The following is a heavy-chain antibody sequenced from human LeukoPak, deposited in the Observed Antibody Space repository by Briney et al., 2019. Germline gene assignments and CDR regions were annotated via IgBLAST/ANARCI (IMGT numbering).Heavy chain of an antibody. CDR2: IKQDGSEK. D-gene: IGHD6-13*01. Sequence: PGGSLRLSCAASGFTFSSYWMSWVRQAPGKGLEWVANIKQDGSEKYYVDSVKGRFTISRDNAKNSLYLQMNSLRAEDTAVYYCARDPPYSSSWYHFDYWGQGTLVTVSS. CDR1: GFTFSSYW. V-gene: IGHV3-7*01. CDR3: ARDPPYSSSWYHFDY. J-gene: IGHJ4*02.